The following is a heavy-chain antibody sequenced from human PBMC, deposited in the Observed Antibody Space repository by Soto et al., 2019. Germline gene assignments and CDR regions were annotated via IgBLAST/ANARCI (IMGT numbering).Heavy chain of an antibody. D-gene: IGHD2-2*01. J-gene: IGHJ5*02. V-gene: IGHV3-7*03. CDR1: GFDLSVYW. Sequence: PGGSLRLSCAASGFDLSVYWMSWVRQAPGKGPEWVANIKFDGGEKQYVDSVKGRFTISRDNARNSVFLQMNSLRAGDTAVYYCVKDGGYCSSATCYSPRNHYFDAWGQGTLVTVSS. CDR3: VKDGGYCSSATCYSPRNHYFDA. CDR2: IKFDGGEK.